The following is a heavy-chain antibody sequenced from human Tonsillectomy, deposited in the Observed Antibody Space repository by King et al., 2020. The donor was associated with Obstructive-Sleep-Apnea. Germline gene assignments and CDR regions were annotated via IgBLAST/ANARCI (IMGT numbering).Heavy chain of an antibody. D-gene: IGHD6-19*01. CDR1: GGSFSGYY. J-gene: IGHJ4*02. CDR2: INHSGST. V-gene: IGHV4-34*01. Sequence: VQLQQWGAGLLKPSETLSLTCAVYGGSFSGYYWSWIRQPPGKGLEWIGEINHSGSTNYNPSLKSRVTISVDTSKNQFSLKLSSVTAADTAVYYCAKIGRYSSGWYTGGDYWGQGTLVTVSS. CDR3: AKIGRYSSGWYTGGDY.